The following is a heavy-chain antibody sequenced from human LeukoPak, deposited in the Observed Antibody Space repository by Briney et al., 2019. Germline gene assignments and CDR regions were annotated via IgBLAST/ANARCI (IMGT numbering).Heavy chain of an antibody. CDR1: GGSISSSSYY. CDR3: ARDTPRYDFWSGYYI. Sequence: SETLSLTCTVSGGSISSSSYYWGRIRQPPGKGLEWIGSIYYSGSTYYNPSLKRRVTISVDTSKNQCSLKLSSVTAADTAVYYCARDTPRYDFWSGYYIWGQGTLVTASS. CDR2: IYYSGST. J-gene: IGHJ4*02. D-gene: IGHD3-3*01. V-gene: IGHV4-39*02.